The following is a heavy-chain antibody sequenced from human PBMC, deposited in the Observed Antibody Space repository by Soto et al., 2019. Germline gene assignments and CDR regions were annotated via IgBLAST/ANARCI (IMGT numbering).Heavy chain of an antibody. Sequence: LRRSCAVSGITVSSYAMHWVRQAPGKGLEWVAVISYDGSNKYYADSVKGRFTISRDNSKNTLYLQMNSLRAEDTAVYYCARALGWYYYYGMDVWGQGTTVTVSS. CDR2: ISYDGSNK. CDR1: GITVSSYA. D-gene: IGHD2-15*01. V-gene: IGHV3-30-3*01. J-gene: IGHJ6*02. CDR3: ARALGWYYYYGMDV.